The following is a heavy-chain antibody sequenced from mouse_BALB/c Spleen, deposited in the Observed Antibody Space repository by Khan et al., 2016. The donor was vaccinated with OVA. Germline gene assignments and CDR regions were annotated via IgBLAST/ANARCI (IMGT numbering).Heavy chain of an antibody. V-gene: IGHV1-69*02. J-gene: IGHJ3*01. CDR3: ARSYFYGSSTWFGY. Sequence: QVQLQQPGAELVKPGASVKLSCKASGYTFTSFWLHWVKQRPGLGLEWIGEIDPSDNYTNYTQKFKGKATLTLDKSSSTAYMQLSSLTSEDSAVYYCARSYFYGSSTWFGYWGQGTLVTVSA. D-gene: IGHD1-1*01. CDR2: IDPSDNYT. CDR1: GYTFTSFW.